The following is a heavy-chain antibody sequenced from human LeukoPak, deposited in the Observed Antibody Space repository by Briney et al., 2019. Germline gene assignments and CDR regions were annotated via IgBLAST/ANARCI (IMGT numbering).Heavy chain of an antibody. CDR1: GGSISSSNW. Sequence: SETLSLTCAVSGGSISSSNWWSWVRQPPGKGLEWIREIYHSGSTNYNPSLKSRVTISVDKSKNQFSLKLSSVTAADTAVYYCARDRYGSGSSDAFDIWGQGTMVTVSS. J-gene: IGHJ3*02. V-gene: IGHV4-4*02. D-gene: IGHD3-10*01. CDR2: IYHSGST. CDR3: ARDRYGSGSSDAFDI.